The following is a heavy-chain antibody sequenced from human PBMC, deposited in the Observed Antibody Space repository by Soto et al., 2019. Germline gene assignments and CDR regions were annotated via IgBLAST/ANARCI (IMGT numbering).Heavy chain of an antibody. J-gene: IGHJ6*02. CDR3: ARVYGSGSFFRYYYYYGMDV. CDR2: IYYSGST. CDR1: GGSISSSSYY. D-gene: IGHD3-10*01. V-gene: IGHV4-39*01. Sequence: KPSETLSLTCTVSGGSISSSSYYWGWIRQPPGKGLEWIGSIYYSGSTYYNPSLKSRVTISVDTSKNQFSLKLSSVTAADTAVYYCARVYGSGSFFRYYYYYGMDVWGQGTTVTVSS.